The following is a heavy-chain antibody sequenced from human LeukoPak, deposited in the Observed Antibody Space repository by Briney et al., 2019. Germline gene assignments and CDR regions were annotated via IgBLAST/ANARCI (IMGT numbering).Heavy chain of an antibody. V-gene: IGHV4-59*01. CDR2: THYTGNT. J-gene: IGHJ4*02. CDR1: GGSFSNYH. Sequence: SETLSLTCTVSGGSFSNYHWSWIRQPPGKGLEWIGYTHYTGNTNYNPSLKSRVTISVDTSKNQFSLKLSSVTAADTAVYYCVGRQDTSGYYYVHWGQGTLVTVSS. CDR3: VGRQDTSGYYYVH. D-gene: IGHD3-22*01.